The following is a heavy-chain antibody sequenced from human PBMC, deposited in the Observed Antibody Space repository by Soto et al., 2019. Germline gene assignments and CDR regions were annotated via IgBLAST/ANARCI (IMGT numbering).Heavy chain of an antibody. CDR1: GFTFSSYA. CDR2: VSDSGGST. J-gene: IGHJ4*02. CDR3: ARTIVGGVVHAFDF. Sequence: DVQLLESGGGLVQPGGSLRLSCAASGFTFSSYAMNWVRQAPGQGLEWVSTVSDSGGSTYYADSVQGRFTISRDNSTNPLFLHINGLGAEGTAIYYCARTIVGGVVHAFDFWGQGTLVTVSS. V-gene: IGHV3-23*01. D-gene: IGHD1-26*01.